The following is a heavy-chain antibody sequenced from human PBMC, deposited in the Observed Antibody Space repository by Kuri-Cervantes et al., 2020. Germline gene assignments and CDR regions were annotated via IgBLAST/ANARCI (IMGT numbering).Heavy chain of an antibody. CDR2: IIPILGIA. V-gene: IGHV1-69*04. Sequence: SVKVSCKASGGTFSSYTISWVRQAPGQGLEWMGRIIPILGIANYAQKFQGRVTITADKSTSTAYMELSSRRSEDTAVYYCSRDGYCSGGSCWGYAMDVWGQGTTVTVSS. CDR3: SRDGYCSGGSCWGYAMDV. J-gene: IGHJ6*02. CDR1: GGTFSSYT. D-gene: IGHD2-15*01.